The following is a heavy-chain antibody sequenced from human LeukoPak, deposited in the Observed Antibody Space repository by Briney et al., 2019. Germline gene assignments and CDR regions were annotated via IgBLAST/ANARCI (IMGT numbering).Heavy chain of an antibody. V-gene: IGHV3-48*01. D-gene: IGHD3-10*01. J-gene: IGHJ6*03. CDR3: ARDHKSGYGEYVYYYYMDV. CDR2: ISSSSSTI. CDR1: GFTFSSYS. Sequence: GGSLRLSCAASGFTFSSYSMNWVRQAPGKGLEWVSYISSSSSTIYYADSVKGRFTISRDNAKNSLYLQMNSLRAEDTAVYYCARDHKSGYGEYVYYYYMDVWGKGTTVTISS.